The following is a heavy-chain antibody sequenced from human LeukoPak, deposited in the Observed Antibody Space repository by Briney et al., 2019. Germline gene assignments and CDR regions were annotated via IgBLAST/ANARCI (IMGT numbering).Heavy chain of an antibody. CDR2: MNPNSGNT. V-gene: IGHV1-8*02. D-gene: IGHD5-18*01. CDR3: ARAINTAMVARYFDY. J-gene: IGHJ4*02. CDR1: GYTFTSYD. Sequence: ASVEVSCKASGYTFTSYDINWVRQATGQGLEWMGWMNPNSGNTGYAQKFQGRVTMTRDTSTSTVYMELSSLRSEDTAVYYCARAINTAMVARYFDYWGQGTLVTVSS.